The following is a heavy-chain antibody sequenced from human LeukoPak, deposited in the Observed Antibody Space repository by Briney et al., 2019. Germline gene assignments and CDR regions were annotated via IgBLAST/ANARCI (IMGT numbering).Heavy chain of an antibody. CDR1: GFTFSSYS. CDR3: ARGPVVVEPATMDV. Sequence: GGSLRLSCAASGFTFSSYSMNWVRQAPGKGLEWVSYISSSSSTIYYADSVKGRFTISRDNAKNSLYLQMNSLRAEDTAVYYCARGPVVVEPATMDVWGKGTTVTVSS. J-gene: IGHJ6*03. D-gene: IGHD2-2*01. CDR2: ISSSSSTI. V-gene: IGHV3-48*01.